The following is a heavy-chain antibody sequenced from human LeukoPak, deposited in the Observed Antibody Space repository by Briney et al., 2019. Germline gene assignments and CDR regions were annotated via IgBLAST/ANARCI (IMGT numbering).Heavy chain of an antibody. CDR3: AKDHSGYEDDAFDI. CDR1: GFTFSSYS. CDR2: ISYDGSNK. J-gene: IGHJ3*02. D-gene: IGHD5-12*01. Sequence: PGGSLRLSCAASGFTFSSYSMNWVRQAPGKGLEWVAVISYDGSNKYYADSVKGRFTISRDNSKNTLYLQMNSLRAEDTAVYYCAKDHSGYEDDAFDIWGQGTMVTVSS. V-gene: IGHV3-30*18.